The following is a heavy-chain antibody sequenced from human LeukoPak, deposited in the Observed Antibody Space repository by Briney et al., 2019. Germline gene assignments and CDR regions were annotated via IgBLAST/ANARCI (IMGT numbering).Heavy chain of an antibody. D-gene: IGHD6-6*01. V-gene: IGHV1-69*13. CDR3: ARDGYSSSSFTPFDY. J-gene: IGHJ4*02. Sequence: ASVKVSCKASGYTFTSNYIHWVRQAPGQGLEWMGGIIPIFGTANYAQKFQGRVTITADESTSTAYMELSSLRSEDTAVYYCARDGYSSSSFTPFDYWGQGTLVTVSS. CDR2: IIPIFGTA. CDR1: GYTFTSNY.